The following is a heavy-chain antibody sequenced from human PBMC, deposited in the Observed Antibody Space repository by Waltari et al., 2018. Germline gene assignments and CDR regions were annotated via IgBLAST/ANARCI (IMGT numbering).Heavy chain of an antibody. J-gene: IGHJ4*02. V-gene: IGHV3-11*01. CDR3: ARQMYTSSSPIYYFDY. CDR1: GFTFSDYY. CDR2: SSSSGRTI. D-gene: IGHD6-6*01. Sequence: QVQLVESGGGLVKPGGSLRLSCAASGFTFSDYYMSWIRQAPGKGLAWLSSSSSSGRTIYYADSVKGRFTISRDNAKNSLYLQMNSLRAEDTAVYYCARQMYTSSSPIYYFDYWGQGTLVTVSS.